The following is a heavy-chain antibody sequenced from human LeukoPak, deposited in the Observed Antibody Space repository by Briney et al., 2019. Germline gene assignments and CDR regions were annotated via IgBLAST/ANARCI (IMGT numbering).Heavy chain of an antibody. Sequence: ASVKVSCKASGYTFTGYYMHWVRQAPGQGLEWMGWINPNSGGTNYAQKFQGRVTMTRDTSISTAYMELSRLRSDDTAVYYCATRVSSSSSYYFDYWGQGTLVTVSS. D-gene: IGHD6-6*01. CDR2: INPNSGGT. V-gene: IGHV1-2*02. CDR3: ATRVSSSSSYYFDY. J-gene: IGHJ4*02. CDR1: GYTFTGYY.